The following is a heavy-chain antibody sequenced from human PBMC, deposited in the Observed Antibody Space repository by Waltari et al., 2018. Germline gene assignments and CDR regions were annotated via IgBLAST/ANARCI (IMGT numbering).Heavy chain of an antibody. J-gene: IGHJ6*02. CDR1: GGSFSGYY. V-gene: IGHV4-34*01. CDR2: INHSGST. Sequence: QVQLQQWGAGLLKPSETLSLTCAVYGGSFSGYYWSWIRQPPGKGLEWIGEINHSGSTNYNPSLKSRVTISVDTSKNQFSLKLSSVTAADTAVYYCARILSVRWIYYYYGMDVWGQGP. D-gene: IGHD5-12*01. CDR3: ARILSVRWIYYYYGMDV.